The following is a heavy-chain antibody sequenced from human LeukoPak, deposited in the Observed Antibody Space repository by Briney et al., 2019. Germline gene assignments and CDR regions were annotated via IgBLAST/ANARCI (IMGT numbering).Heavy chain of an antibody. J-gene: IGHJ4*02. CDR2: ISYDGSNK. Sequence: GSLRLSCAASGFTFSSYGMHWVRHAPGKGLEWVAVISYDGSNKYYADSVKGRFTISRDNSKNTLYLQMNSLRAEDTAVYYCAKSGSNYFDYWGQGTLVTVSS. CDR1: GFTFSSYG. CDR3: AKSGSNYFDY. V-gene: IGHV3-30*18. D-gene: IGHD1-26*01.